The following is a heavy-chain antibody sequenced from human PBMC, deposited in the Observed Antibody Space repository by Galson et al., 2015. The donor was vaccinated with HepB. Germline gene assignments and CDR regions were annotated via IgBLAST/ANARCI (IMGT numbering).Heavy chain of an antibody. V-gene: IGHV4-4*02. J-gene: IGHJ4*02. CDR1: GDSISNDRW. D-gene: IGHD3-10*01. Sequence: ETLSLTCAVSGDSISNDRWWSWVRQPPGAGLEWIGEAYHSGGTNYRPSLKSRVTISVDKSKNQLSLKLTSVTAADTAVYYCARAKEGRGYFDYWGQGTLVTVSS. CDR3: ARAKEGRGYFDY. CDR2: AYHSGGT.